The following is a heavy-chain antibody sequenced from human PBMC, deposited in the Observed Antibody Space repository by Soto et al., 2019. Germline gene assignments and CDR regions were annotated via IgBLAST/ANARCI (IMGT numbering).Heavy chain of an antibody. D-gene: IGHD2-2*02. CDR3: ARGPHCSSTSCYRHYYYYGMDV. Sequence: PSETLSLTCAVYGGSFSGYYWGWIRQPPGKGLEWIGEINHSGSTNYNPSLKSRVTISVDTSKNQFSLKLSSVTAADTAVYYCARGPHCSSTSCYRHYYYYGMDVWGQGTTVTVSS. CDR2: INHSGST. V-gene: IGHV4-34*01. J-gene: IGHJ6*02. CDR1: GGSFSGYY.